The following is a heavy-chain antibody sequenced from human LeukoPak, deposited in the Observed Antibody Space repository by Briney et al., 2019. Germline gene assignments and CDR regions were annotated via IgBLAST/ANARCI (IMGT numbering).Heavy chain of an antibody. D-gene: IGHD3-10*01. CDR3: ARTVHYYGSGSPPFDP. V-gene: IGHV4-34*01. CDR1: GGSFSGYY. J-gene: IGHJ5*02. Sequence: SETLSLTCVVYGGSFSGYYWSWIRQPPGKGLEWIGEINHSGSTNYNPSLKSRVTISVDTSKNQFSLKLSSVTAADTAVYYCARTVHYYGSGSPPFDPWGQGTLVTVSS. CDR2: INHSGST.